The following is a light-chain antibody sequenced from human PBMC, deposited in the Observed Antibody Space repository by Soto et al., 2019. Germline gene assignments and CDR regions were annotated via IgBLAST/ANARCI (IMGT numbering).Light chain of an antibody. CDR2: GNS. CDR3: QSYDSSLSGVV. V-gene: IGLV1-40*01. Sequence: QYVLTQPPSVSGAPGQRVTISCTGSSYDIGAGYDVDWYQQLPGTAPKLLIYGNSNRPSGVPDRFSGSKSGTSASLAITGLQAEDEADYYCQSYDSSLSGVVFGGGTKVTDL. CDR1: SYDIGAGYD. J-gene: IGLJ2*01.